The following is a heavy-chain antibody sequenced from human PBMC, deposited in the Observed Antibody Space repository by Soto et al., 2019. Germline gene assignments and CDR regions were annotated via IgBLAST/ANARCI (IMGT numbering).Heavy chain of an antibody. V-gene: IGHV4-34*01. CDR3: ARPGFCSRTDCSDFDY. J-gene: IGHJ4*02. CDR1: GGSFSGYY. D-gene: IGHD2-2*01. CDR2: INHSGST. Sequence: PSETLSLTCAVYGGSFSGYYWSWIRQPPGKGLEWIGEINHSGSTNYNPSLKSRVTISVDKSISTAYLQWSSLKASDTAMYYCARPGFCSRTDCSDFDYWGQGTQVTVSS.